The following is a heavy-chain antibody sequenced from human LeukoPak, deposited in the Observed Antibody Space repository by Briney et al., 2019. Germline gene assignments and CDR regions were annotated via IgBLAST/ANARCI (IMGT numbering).Heavy chain of an antibody. D-gene: IGHD2-21*01. Sequence: QSGGSLRLSYSAFGFTFGDYAFHWVRQAPGKGLEWLAFIRYDGSDSYYADSVKGRFTISRDNSKKTLYLQMDSLRTEDTAFYYCALIGVVIPPDTYDVWGQGTLVTVSS. V-gene: IGHV3-30*02. J-gene: IGHJ3*01. CDR3: ALIGVVIPPDTYDV. CDR2: IRYDGSDS. CDR1: GFTFGDYA.